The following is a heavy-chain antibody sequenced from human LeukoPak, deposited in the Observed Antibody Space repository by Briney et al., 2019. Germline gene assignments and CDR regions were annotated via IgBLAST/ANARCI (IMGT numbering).Heavy chain of an antibody. CDR1: GYSISSGYY. D-gene: IGHD6-13*01. Sequence: SETLSLTCTVSGYSISSGYYWGWIRQPPGKGLEWIGGIYHSGSTYYNPSLKSRVTISVDTSKNQFSLKLSSVTAADTAVYYCARVKYSSSSGLDYWGQGTLVTVSS. CDR2: IYHSGST. V-gene: IGHV4-38-2*02. CDR3: ARVKYSSSSGLDY. J-gene: IGHJ4*02.